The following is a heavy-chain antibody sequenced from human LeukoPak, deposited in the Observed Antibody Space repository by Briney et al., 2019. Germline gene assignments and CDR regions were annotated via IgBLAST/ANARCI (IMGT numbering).Heavy chain of an antibody. CDR2: INPNSGGT. D-gene: IGHD2-8*01. CDR1: GYTFTGYY. V-gene: IGHV1-2*02. Sequence: GASVKVSRKASGYTFTGYYMHWVRQAPGQGLEWMGWINPNSGGTNYAQKFQGRVTMTRDTSISTAYMELSRLRSDDTAVYYCARDRDVSASNWFDPWGQGTLVTVSS. CDR3: ARDRDVSASNWFDP. J-gene: IGHJ5*02.